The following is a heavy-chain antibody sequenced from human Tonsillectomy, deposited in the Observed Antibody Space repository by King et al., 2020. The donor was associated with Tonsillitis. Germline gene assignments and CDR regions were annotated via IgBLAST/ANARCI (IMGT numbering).Heavy chain of an antibody. V-gene: IGHV4-39*07. J-gene: IGHJ2*01. CDR2: IYYSGST. Sequence: VQLQESGPGLVKPSETLSLTCTVSSGSIGGSSYSWGWIRQPPGKGLEWIGSIYYSGSTYYNPSLKSRVTISVDTSKNQFSLKLSSVTAADTAVYYCARQLGVLSYCSSTSCPAPYWYFDLWGRGTLVTVSS. CDR3: ARQLGVLSYCSSTSCPAPYWYFDL. D-gene: IGHD2-2*01. CDR1: SGSIGGSSYS.